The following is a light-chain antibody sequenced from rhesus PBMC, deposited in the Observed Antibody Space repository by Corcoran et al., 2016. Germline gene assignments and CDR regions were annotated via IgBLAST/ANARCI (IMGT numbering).Light chain of an antibody. J-gene: IGKJ4*01. Sequence: DIQMTQSPSSLSASVGDTVTITCRASQSIRSWLDWYQQKPGKAPKLLIYKASNLQSGVPSRFSGSGSGTDFTLTISSLQPEDFATYYCLQYGSSPLTFGGGTKVGLK. CDR2: KAS. CDR1: QSIRSW. CDR3: LQYGSSPLT. V-gene: IGKV1-22*01.